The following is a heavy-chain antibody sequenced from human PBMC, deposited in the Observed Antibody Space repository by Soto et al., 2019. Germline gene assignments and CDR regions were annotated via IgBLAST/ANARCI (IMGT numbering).Heavy chain of an antibody. CDR1: GGSISSGGYS. CDR2: IYHSGST. CDR3: ARAGGLGAVAVDY. Sequence: QLQLQESGSGLVKPSQTLSLTCAVSGGSISSGGYSWSWIRQPPGKGLEWIGYIYHSGSTYYNPSRQSRVTISVDSSKNQFSLKLSSVTAADTAVYYCARAGGLGAVAVDYWGQGTLVTVSS. D-gene: IGHD6-19*01. J-gene: IGHJ4*02. V-gene: IGHV4-30-2*01.